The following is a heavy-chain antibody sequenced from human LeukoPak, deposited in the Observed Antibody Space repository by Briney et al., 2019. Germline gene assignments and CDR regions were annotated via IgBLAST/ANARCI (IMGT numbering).Heavy chain of an antibody. D-gene: IGHD3-9*01. J-gene: IGHJ4*02. Sequence: GGSLRLSCAASGFTFSSYGMHWVRQAPGKGLKWVAVISYDGSNKYYADSVKGRFTISRDNAKNSLYLQMNSLRAEDTAVYYCARCGDYDILTGQYSFDYWGQGTLVTVSS. V-gene: IGHV3-30*03. CDR2: ISYDGSNK. CDR3: ARCGDYDILTGQYSFDY. CDR1: GFTFSSYG.